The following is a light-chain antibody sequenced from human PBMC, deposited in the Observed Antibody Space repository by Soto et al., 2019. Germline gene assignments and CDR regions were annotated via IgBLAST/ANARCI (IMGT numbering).Light chain of an antibody. V-gene: IGLV2-14*01. CDR1: SSDVGGYNY. CDR2: EVS. CDR3: SPYTSSTIYV. Sequence: QSVLTQPASVSGSPGQSITISCTGTSSDVGGYNYVSWYQYHPGKAPKLMIYEVSNRPSGVSNRFSGSKSGNTASLTISGLQAEDEADYYCSPYTSSTIYVFGTGTKLTVL. J-gene: IGLJ1*01.